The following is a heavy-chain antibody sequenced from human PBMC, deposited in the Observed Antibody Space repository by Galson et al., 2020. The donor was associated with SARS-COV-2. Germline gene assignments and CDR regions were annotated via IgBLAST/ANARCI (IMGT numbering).Heavy chain of an antibody. CDR3: GRPLTYGDPDEKCDV. D-gene: IGHD4-17*01. V-gene: IGHV5-51*01. CDR1: GYSITNYW. Sequence: GESLKISCKTSGYSITNYWIGWVRQMPGKGMEWMGVIYPSDSHTRYSPSFQGQVTISADKSIKTAYLQWSSLKTSDTGMYYCGRPLTYGDPDEKCDVWGRGTLVTVPS. CDR2: IYPSDSHT. J-gene: IGHJ2*01.